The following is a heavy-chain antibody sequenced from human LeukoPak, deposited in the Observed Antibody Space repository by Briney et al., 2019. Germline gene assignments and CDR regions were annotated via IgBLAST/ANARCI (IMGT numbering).Heavy chain of an antibody. D-gene: IGHD4-17*01. J-gene: IGHJ4*02. V-gene: IGHV4-39*01. CDR1: GGSISSSSYY. Sequence: SETLSLTCTVSGGSISSSSYYWGWIRRPPGKGLEWIGSIYYSGSTYYNPSLKSRVTISVDTSKNQFSLKLSSVTAADTAVYYCARLMTTVATLVVGLDYWGQGTLVTVSS. CDR3: ARLMTTVATLVVGLDY. CDR2: IYYSGST.